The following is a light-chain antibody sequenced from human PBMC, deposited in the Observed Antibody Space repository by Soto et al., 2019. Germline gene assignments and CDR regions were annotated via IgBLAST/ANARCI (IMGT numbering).Light chain of an antibody. J-gene: IGLJ1*01. CDR3: SSYRISRIGV. CDR2: DVS. V-gene: IGLV2-14*03. Sequence: QSVLTQPASVSGSPGQSITISCTGTISDVGGYNYVSWYQHHPGKAPKLMIYDVSNRLSGVSNRFSGSKSGNTASLTISGLQAEDEADYYCSSYRISRIGVFGTGTKVTV. CDR1: ISDVGGYNY.